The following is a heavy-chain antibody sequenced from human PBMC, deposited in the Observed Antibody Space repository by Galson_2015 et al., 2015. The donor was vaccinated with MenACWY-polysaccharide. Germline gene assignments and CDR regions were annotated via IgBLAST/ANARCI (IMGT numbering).Heavy chain of an antibody. D-gene: IGHD3-3*01. Sequence: SLRLSCAASRFIFRNYAMSWVRRAPGRGLEWVALIAAGARGNTHYADSVKGRFTISRDDSKNTLFLRMDSLRAEDTAVYYCARDLAGSDYYEEEMDVWGQGTTVTVSS. V-gene: IGHV3-23*01. J-gene: IGHJ6*02. CDR3: ARDLAGSDYYEEEMDV. CDR1: RFIFRNYA. CDR2: IAAGARGNT.